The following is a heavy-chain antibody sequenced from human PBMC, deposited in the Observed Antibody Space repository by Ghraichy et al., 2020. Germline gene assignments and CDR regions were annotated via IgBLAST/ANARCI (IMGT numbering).Heavy chain of an antibody. CDR3: ARSVVVVAAYSH. V-gene: IGHV4-61*01. CDR2: IYYSGST. Sequence: SETLSLTCTVSGGSISSSSYYWSWIRQPPGKGLEWIGYIYYSGSTNYNPSLKSRVTISVDTSKNQFSLKLSSVTAADTAVYYCARSVVVVAAYSHWGQGTLVTVSS. D-gene: IGHD2-15*01. J-gene: IGHJ4*02. CDR1: GGSISSSSYY.